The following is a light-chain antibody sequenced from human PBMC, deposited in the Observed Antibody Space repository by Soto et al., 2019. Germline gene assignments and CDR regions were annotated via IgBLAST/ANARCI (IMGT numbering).Light chain of an antibody. CDR1: GSNIGSDT. CDR2: SIN. V-gene: IGLV1-44*01. CDR3: AAWDDRLNGVV. J-gene: IGLJ2*01. Sequence: QSVLTQPPSASGTPGQRVTISCSGSGSNIGSDTVNWYQQLPGTAPKLLIYSINQRPSGVPDRFSGSKSGTSASLAISGLQSDDEADYYCAAWDDRLNGVVFGGGTKLTVL.